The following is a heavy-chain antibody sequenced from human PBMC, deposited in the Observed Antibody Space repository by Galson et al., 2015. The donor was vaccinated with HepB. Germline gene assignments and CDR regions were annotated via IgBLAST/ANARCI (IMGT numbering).Heavy chain of an antibody. CDR3: ARGFYHYDSSGYGLDY. V-gene: IGHV1-8*01. Sequence: SVKVSCKASGYTFTSYDINWVRQATGQGLEWMGWMNPNSGNTGYAQKFQGRATMTRNTSISTAYMELSSLRSEDTAVYYCARGFYHYDSSGYGLDYWGQGTLVTVSS. CDR2: MNPNSGNT. CDR1: GYTFTSYD. J-gene: IGHJ4*02. D-gene: IGHD3-22*01.